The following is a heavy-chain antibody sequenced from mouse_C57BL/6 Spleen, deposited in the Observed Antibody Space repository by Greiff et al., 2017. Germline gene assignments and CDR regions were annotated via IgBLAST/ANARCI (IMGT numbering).Heavy chain of an antibody. V-gene: IGHV5-4*01. CDR1: GFTFSSYA. Sequence: EVQGVESGGGLVKPGGSLKLSCAASGFTFSSYAMSWVRQTPEKRLEWVATISDGGSYTYYPDNVKGRFTISRDNAKNNLYLQMSHLKSEDTAMYYCARAHPRDDPLAYWGQGTLVTVSA. D-gene: IGHD2-3*01. CDR2: ISDGGSYT. J-gene: IGHJ3*01. CDR3: ARAHPRDDPLAY.